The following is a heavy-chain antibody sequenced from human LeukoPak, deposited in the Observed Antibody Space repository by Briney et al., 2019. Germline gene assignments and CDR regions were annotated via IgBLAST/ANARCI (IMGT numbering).Heavy chain of an antibody. D-gene: IGHD3-3*01. CDR3: ARGVLRFLHFDY. V-gene: IGHV4-59*01. Sequence: SETLSLTCTVSGGSISTYYWSWIRQPPGKGLEWIGYIYYSGSTNYNPSLKSRVTISVDTSKNQFSLKLSSVTAADTAVYYCARGVLRFLHFDYWGQGTLVTVSS. CDR2: IYYSGST. CDR1: GGSISTYY. J-gene: IGHJ4*02.